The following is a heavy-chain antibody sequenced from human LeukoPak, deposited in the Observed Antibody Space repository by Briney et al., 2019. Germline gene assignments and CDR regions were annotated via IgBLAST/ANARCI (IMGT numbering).Heavy chain of an antibody. CDR3: ARVGSSSWSFYPA. Sequence: ASLKVSCKASGHTFTGCYIHCVRQAPGQGLEWLGWIDPNSGGTNYAQKFQGRVTITADKSTSTAYMELSSLRSEDTAVYYCARVGSSSWSFYPAWGQGTMVTVSS. CDR2: IDPNSGGT. V-gene: IGHV1-2*02. CDR1: GHTFTGCY. J-gene: IGHJ3*01. D-gene: IGHD6-13*01.